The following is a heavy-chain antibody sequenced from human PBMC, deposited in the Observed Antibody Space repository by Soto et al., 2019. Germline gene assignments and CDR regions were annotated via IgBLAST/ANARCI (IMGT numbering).Heavy chain of an antibody. CDR2: IIPIFGTA. D-gene: IGHD2-15*01. V-gene: IGHV1-69*13. CDR1: GGTFSSYA. Sequence: ASVKVSCKASGGTFSSYAISWVRQAPGQGLEWMGGIIPIFGTANYAQKFQGRVTITADESTSTAYMELSSLRSEDTAAYYCARDPGSNHDAFDIWGQGTMVTVSS. J-gene: IGHJ3*02. CDR3: ARDPGSNHDAFDI.